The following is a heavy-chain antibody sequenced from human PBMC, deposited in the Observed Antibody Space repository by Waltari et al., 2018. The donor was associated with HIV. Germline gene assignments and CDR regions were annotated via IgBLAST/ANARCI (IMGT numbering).Heavy chain of an antibody. Sequence: QVQLVQSGAEVKKPGASVKVSCTASRFTFTAYYVHWVRQAPGQGLEWMGGINPKSGVTHFAQNFQGRINMTRDTSIKTAYLELSRLRSDDAAVDYCARDWWRRPAGGYFFDYWGQGTLVTVSS. V-gene: IGHV1-2*02. J-gene: IGHJ4*02. CDR1: RFTFTAYY. CDR3: ARDWWRRPAGGYFFDY. D-gene: IGHD2-21*02. CDR2: INPKSGVT.